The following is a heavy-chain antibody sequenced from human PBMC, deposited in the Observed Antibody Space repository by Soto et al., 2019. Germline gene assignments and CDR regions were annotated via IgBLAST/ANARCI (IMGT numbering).Heavy chain of an antibody. D-gene: IGHD2-15*01. J-gene: IGHJ4*02. Sequence: SETLSLTCIVSGGSISSSTPYYWAWIRQPPGKGLEWIGNINYRGSTNYNPSLKSRVTISVDTSKNQFSLKLSSVTAADTAVYYCARRYGGTFDYWGQGTLVTVSS. CDR2: INYRGST. CDR3: ARRYGGTFDY. CDR1: GGSISSSTPYY. V-gene: IGHV4-61*05.